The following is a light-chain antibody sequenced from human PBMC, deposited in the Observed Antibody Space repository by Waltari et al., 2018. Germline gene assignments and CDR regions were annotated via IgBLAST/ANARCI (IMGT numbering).Light chain of an antibody. CDR2: DTS. CDR1: QSVKYS. J-gene: IGKJ2*01. V-gene: IGKV3-11*01. CDR3: QQCSNWPRT. Sequence: EIVLTQSPATLSLSPGERATLSCRASQSVKYSLGWYQQKSGQAPRLLIYDTSKRATGIPARFSGSGSGTDFTLTISSLEPEDFAVYYYQQCSNWPRTFGQGTKLEIK.